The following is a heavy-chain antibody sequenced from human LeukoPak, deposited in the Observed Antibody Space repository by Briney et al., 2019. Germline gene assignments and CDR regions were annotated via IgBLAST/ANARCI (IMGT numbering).Heavy chain of an antibody. CDR3: AKDLMRDRWFGES. Sequence: GGSLRLSCAASGFTFSSYGMHWVRQAPGKGLEWVAFIRFDGNDKFYADSVKGRFAISKDTSRNTLYLQMNGLRLEDTAVYYCAKDLMRDRWFGESWGQGTLVTVSS. CDR2: IRFDGNDK. V-gene: IGHV3-30*02. CDR1: GFTFSSYG. J-gene: IGHJ5*02. D-gene: IGHD3-10*01.